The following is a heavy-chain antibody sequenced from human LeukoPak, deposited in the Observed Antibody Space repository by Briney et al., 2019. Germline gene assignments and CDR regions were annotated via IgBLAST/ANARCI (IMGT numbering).Heavy chain of an antibody. D-gene: IGHD2-15*01. V-gene: IGHV4-59*01. CDR2: IYYSGST. CDR1: GGSISSYY. CDR3: ARGLAYCSSGSCYSSFWFDP. J-gene: IGHJ5*02. Sequence: SETLSLTCTVSGGSISSYYCSWIRQPPGKGLEWIGYIYYSGSTNYNPSLKSRVTISVDTSKNQFSLKLTSVTAADTAVYYCARGLAYCSSGSCYSSFWFDPWGQGTLVTVSS.